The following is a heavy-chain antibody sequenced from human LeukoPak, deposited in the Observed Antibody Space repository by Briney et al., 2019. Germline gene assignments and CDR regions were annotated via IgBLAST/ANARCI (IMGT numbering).Heavy chain of an antibody. CDR1: GFTFSSYG. CDR2: ISYDGSNK. Sequence: GGSLRLSCAASGFTFSSYGMHWVRQAPGKGLEWVAVISYDGSNKYYANSVKGRFTISRDNSKNTLYLQMNSLRAEDTAVYYCAKEGGPGTFDIWGQGTMVTVSS. J-gene: IGHJ3*02. CDR3: AKEGGPGTFDI. D-gene: IGHD2-15*01. V-gene: IGHV3-30*18.